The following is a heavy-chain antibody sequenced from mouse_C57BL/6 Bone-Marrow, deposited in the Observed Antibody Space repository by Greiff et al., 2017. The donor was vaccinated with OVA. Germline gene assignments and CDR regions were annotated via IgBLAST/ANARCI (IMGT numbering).Heavy chain of an antibody. D-gene: IGHD1-1*01. J-gene: IGHJ4*01. CDR1: GYSFTGYY. CDR2: INPSTGGT. CDR3: ARNDYGTNYAMDY. Sequence: EVQLQQSGPELVKPGASVKISCKASGYSFTGYYMNWVKQSPEKSLEWIGEINPSTGGTTYNQKFKAKATLTVDKSSSTAYMQLKSLTSEDSAVYYCARNDYGTNYAMDYWGQGTSVTVSS. V-gene: IGHV1-42*01.